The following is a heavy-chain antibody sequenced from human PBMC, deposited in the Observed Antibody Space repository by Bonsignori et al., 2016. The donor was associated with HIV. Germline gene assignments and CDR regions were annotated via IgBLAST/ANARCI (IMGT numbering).Heavy chain of an antibody. CDR1: GVTFSSST. CDR2: IGSGGGYI. J-gene: IGHJ5*01. Sequence: EVHLVESGGGLVQPGGSLRLSCAASGVTFSSSTMNWVRQAPGKGLEWVSSIGSGGGYIYYADSVRGRFTISRDNAQHSLFLQMDFLRAEDTAVYYCAREFNTINWFDSWGQGTLVTV. CDR3: AREFNTINWFDS. V-gene: IGHV3-21*01.